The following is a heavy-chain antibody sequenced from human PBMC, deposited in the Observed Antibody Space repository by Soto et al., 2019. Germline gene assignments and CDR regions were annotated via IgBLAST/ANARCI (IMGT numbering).Heavy chain of an antibody. CDR2: ISYDGSNK. D-gene: IGHD5-12*01. J-gene: IGHJ6*02. CDR1: GFTFSSYG. V-gene: IGHV3-30*18. Sequence: GGSLRLSCAASGFTFSSYGMHWVRQAPGKGLEWVAVISYDGSNKYYADSVKGRFTISRDNSKNTLYLQMNSLRAEDTAVYYCAKDGGSGYDSAYYYGMDVWGQGTTVTVSS. CDR3: AKDGGSGYDSAYYYGMDV.